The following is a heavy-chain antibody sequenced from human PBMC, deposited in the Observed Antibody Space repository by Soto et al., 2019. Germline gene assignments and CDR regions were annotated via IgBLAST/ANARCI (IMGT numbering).Heavy chain of an antibody. CDR2: IKSKTDGGTT. J-gene: IGHJ4*02. V-gene: IGHV3-15*07. Sequence: GGSLRLSCAASGFTFSNAWMNWVRQAPGRGLEWVGRIKSKTDGGTTDYAAPVKGRFTISRDDSKNTLYLQMNSLKTEDTAVYYCTTDPLLGSTLYYYDSSGYYYWGQGTLVTVSS. D-gene: IGHD3-22*01. CDR3: TTDPLLGSTLYYYDSSGYYY. CDR1: GFTFSNAW.